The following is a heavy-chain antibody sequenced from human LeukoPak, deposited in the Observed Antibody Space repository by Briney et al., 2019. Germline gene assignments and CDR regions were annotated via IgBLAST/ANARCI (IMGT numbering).Heavy chain of an antibody. CDR2: IIPSSGAT. D-gene: IGHD3-10*01. J-gene: IGHJ4*02. Sequence: ASVKVSCKASGYTFTSYHMHWVRQAPGHGLEWMGRIIPSSGATTYAQKFQGRVTMTSDTSTTTVYMELSSLRSEDTAIYYCARDAYGSDYWGQGTLVTVSS. CDR1: GYTFTSYH. V-gene: IGHV1-46*01. CDR3: ARDAYGSDY.